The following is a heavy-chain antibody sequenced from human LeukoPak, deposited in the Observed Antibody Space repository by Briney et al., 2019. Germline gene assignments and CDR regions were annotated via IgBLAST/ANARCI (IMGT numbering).Heavy chain of an antibody. Sequence: GGSLRLSCAASGFTFDDYGMSWVRQAPGQGLEWVSGINWNGGGTGYADSLEGRFTITRDNDKNSLYLVMNSLRGEDTALYYCARALDGSSGWNNWFDPWGQGTLVTVSS. J-gene: IGHJ5*02. D-gene: IGHD6-19*01. CDR1: GFTFDDYG. V-gene: IGHV3-20*04. CDR3: ARALDGSSGWNNWFDP. CDR2: INWNGGGT.